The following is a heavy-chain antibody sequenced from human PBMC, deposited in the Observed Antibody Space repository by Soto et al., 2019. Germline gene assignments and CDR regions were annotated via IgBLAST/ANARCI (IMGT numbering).Heavy chain of an antibody. CDR3: AADKGIVLYYYYGMDV. Sequence: SVKVSCKASGFTFTSSAVQWVRQARGQRLEWIGWIVVGSGNTNYAQKSQERVTITRDMSTSTAYMELSSLRSEDTAVYCCAADKGIVLYYYYGMDVWGQGTTVTVSS. CDR1: GFTFTSSA. J-gene: IGHJ6*02. V-gene: IGHV1-58*01. D-gene: IGHD2-2*01. CDR2: IVVGSGNT.